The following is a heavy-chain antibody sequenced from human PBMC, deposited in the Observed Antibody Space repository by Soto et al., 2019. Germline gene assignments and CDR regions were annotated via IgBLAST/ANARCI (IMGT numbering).Heavy chain of an antibody. CDR1: GFTVDAYA. CDR2: ISANGDNV. Sequence: HPGGSLRLSCVASGFTVDAYAMHWVRQAPGKGLEWVSGISANGDNVDYADSVKGRFTVSRDNAKNSLFLQMNSLRPEDTALYYCAKDMKWGGMTTIHYFDSWGQGTQVTV. V-gene: IGHV3-9*01. J-gene: IGHJ4*02. CDR3: AKDMKWGGMTTIHYFDS. D-gene: IGHD4-17*01.